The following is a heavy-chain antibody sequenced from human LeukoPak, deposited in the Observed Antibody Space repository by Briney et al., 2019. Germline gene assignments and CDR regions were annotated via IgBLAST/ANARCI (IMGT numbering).Heavy chain of an antibody. CDR3: AKEYYDILTGSDAFDI. CDR2: ISGSGGST. J-gene: IGHJ3*02. Sequence: GGSLRLSCAASGFTFRSYAMSWVRQAPGKGLEWVSAISGSGGSTYYADSVKGRFTISRDNSKNTLYLQMNSLRAEDTAVYYCAKEYYDILTGSDAFDIWGQGTMVTVSS. V-gene: IGHV3-23*01. CDR1: GFTFRSYA. D-gene: IGHD3-9*01.